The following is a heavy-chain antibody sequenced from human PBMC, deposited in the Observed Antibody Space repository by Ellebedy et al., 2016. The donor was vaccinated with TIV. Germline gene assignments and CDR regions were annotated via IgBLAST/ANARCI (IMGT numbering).Heavy chain of an antibody. V-gene: IGHV4-30-4*08. Sequence: SETLSLTXTVSGGSISSSSYYWGWIRQPPGKGLEWIGYIYYSGSTSYNPSLKSRLTLGIDTSRNQFSLELSSVTAADTAVYWCASRYCGGGSCYSASWGQGTLVTVSS. CDR2: IYYSGST. J-gene: IGHJ5*02. CDR1: GGSISSSSYY. D-gene: IGHD2-15*01. CDR3: ASRYCGGGSCYSAS.